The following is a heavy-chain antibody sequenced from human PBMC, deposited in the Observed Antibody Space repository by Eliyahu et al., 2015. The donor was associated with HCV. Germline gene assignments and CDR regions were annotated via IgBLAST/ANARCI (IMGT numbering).Heavy chain of an antibody. CDR1: GXSITXYY. Sequence: QVQLQESGPGLVKPSETLSXTCTVSGXSITXYYWSWIRQPPGKGLEWIGYFYYSGSANYNPPLKSRVTISVDTSKNQFSLKLSSVTAADTAVYYCASGGGGIAVAGTGGWFDPWGQGTLVTVSS. J-gene: IGHJ5*02. V-gene: IGHV4-59*01. D-gene: IGHD6-19*01. CDR2: FYYSGSA. CDR3: ASGGGGIAVAGTGGWFDP.